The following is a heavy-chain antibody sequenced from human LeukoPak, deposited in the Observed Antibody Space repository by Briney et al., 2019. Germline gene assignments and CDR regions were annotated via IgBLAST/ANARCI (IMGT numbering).Heavy chain of an antibody. D-gene: IGHD5-18*01. Sequence: SETLSLTCAVYGGSFSGYYWSWIRQPPGKGLEWIGYIYYSGSTNYKSSLKSRVTISVDTSKNQFSLKLSSVTAADTAVYYCARTTEGGYSYGYFYYYYMDVWGKGTTVTISS. CDR2: IYYSGST. CDR3: ARTTEGGYSYGYFYYYYMDV. CDR1: GGSFSGYY. V-gene: IGHV4-59*01. J-gene: IGHJ6*03.